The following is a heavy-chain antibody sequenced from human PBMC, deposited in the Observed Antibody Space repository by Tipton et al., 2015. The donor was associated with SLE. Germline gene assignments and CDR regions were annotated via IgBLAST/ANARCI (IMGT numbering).Heavy chain of an antibody. J-gene: IGHJ4*01. V-gene: IGHV3-30*02. D-gene: IGHD6-19*01. Sequence: SLRLSCAASGFTFSSYGMHWVRQAPGKGLEWVAFIRYDGSNKYYADSVKGRFTISRDNSKNTLYLQMNSLRAEDTAVYYCAKDHVLIAVAGGFDYWGHGTLVTVSS. CDR1: GFTFSSYG. CDR3: AKDHVLIAVAGGFDY. CDR2: IRYDGSNK.